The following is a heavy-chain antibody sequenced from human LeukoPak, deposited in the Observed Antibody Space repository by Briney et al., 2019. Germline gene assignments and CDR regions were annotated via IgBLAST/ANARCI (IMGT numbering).Heavy chain of an antibody. J-gene: IGHJ6*03. D-gene: IGHD2-15*01. V-gene: IGHV4-34*01. Sequence: SETLSLTCAVYGGSFSGYYWSWIRQPPGKGLGWIGSILKSGSTNYNPSIKSRVTISVDTSKNQFSLKLSSVTAADTAVYYCARGYCSGGSCYSYYYYNYMDVWGKGTTVTASS. CDR3: ARGYCSGGSCYSYYYYNYMDV. CDR1: GGSFSGYY. CDR2: ILKSGST.